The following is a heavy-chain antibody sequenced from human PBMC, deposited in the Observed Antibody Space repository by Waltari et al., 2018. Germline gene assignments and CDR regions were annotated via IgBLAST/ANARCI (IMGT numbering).Heavy chain of an antibody. V-gene: IGHV3-23*04. J-gene: IGHJ4*02. D-gene: IGHD1-26*01. CDR2: IGGGGSTT. Sequence: EVQLVESGGGLVQHGGALRLSCAASGFTFSTSARTWVRQAPGKGLEWVSVIGGGGSTTYYADSVKGRFTISRDNSKNTLYLQMNRLRVEDTAVYYCAKKLGVSSWYYFDYWGQGTLVTVSS. CDR3: AKKLGVSSWYYFDY. CDR1: GFTFSTSA.